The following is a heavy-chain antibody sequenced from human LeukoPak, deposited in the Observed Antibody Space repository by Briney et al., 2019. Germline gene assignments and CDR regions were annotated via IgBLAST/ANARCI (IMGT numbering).Heavy chain of an antibody. CDR1: GGSISSYY. CDR2: IYYSGST. D-gene: IGHD3-10*01. Sequence: SETLSLTCTVFGGSISSYYWSWIRQPPGKGLEWIGYIYYSGSTNYNPSLKSRVTISVDTSKNQFSLKLSSVTAADTAVYYCARDAGDDYYYYGMDVWGQGTTVTVSS. J-gene: IGHJ6*02. CDR3: ARDAGDDYYYYGMDV. V-gene: IGHV4-59*01.